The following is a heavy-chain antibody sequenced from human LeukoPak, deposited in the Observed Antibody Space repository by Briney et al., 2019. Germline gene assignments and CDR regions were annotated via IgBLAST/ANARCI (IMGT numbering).Heavy chain of an antibody. V-gene: IGHV3-48*03. D-gene: IGHD5-12*01. CDR3: ARGTGYSGYDLLDY. Sequence: GGSLRLSCAASGFTFSGYEMDWVRQAPGQGLEWVSSISSRSSTIYYTDYVKGRFTISRDNAKNSVYLQMNSLRAEDTSVYYCARGTGYSGYDLLDYWGQGTLVTVSS. J-gene: IGHJ4*02. CDR1: GFTFSGYE. CDR2: ISSRSSTI.